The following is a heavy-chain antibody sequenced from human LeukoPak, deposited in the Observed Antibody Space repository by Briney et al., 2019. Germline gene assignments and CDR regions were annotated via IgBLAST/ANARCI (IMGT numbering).Heavy chain of an antibody. V-gene: IGHV3-21*01. CDR3: ARRPRGYSYGPALDY. Sequence: GGSLRLSCAAPGFTFSSYSMNWVRQAPGKGLEWVSSISSSSSYIYHADSVKGRFTISRDNAKNSLYLQMNSLRAEDTAVYYCARRPRGYSYGPALDYWGQGTLVTVSS. D-gene: IGHD5-18*01. CDR1: GFTFSSYS. CDR2: ISSSSSYI. J-gene: IGHJ4*02.